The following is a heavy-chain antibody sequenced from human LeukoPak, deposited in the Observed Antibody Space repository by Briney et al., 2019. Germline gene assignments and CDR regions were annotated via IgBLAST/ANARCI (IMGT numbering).Heavy chain of an antibody. CDR2: IYQSGST. J-gene: IGHJ4*02. Sequence: SETLSLTCTVSSGSINSYYWNWIRQPPGKGLEWIGSIYQSGSTYDNPSLKSRVTISVDKSKNQFSLKLSSVTAADTAVYYCARDLGERYNWNYFDYWGQGTLVTVSS. CDR1: SGSINSYY. D-gene: IGHD1-20*01. V-gene: IGHV4-59*12. CDR3: ARDLGERYNWNYFDY.